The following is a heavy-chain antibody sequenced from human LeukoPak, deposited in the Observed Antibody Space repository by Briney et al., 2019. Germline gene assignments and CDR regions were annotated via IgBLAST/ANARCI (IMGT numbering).Heavy chain of an antibody. J-gene: IGHJ4*02. D-gene: IGHD6-19*01. V-gene: IGHV5-51*01. CDR3: ARQSRGAVAGTRFDY. Sequence: GGSLKISCKGSGYSFTSYWIGWVRQMPGKGLEWMGIIYPGDSDTRYSPSFQGQVTISADKSISTAYLQWSSLKASDTAMYYCARQSRGAVAGTRFDYWGQGTLVTVSS. CDR1: GYSFTSYW. CDR2: IYPGDSDT.